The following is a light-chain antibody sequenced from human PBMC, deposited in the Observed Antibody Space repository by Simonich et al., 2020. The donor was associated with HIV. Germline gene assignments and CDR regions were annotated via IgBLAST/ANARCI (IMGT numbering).Light chain of an antibody. CDR1: QSVSSSY. Sequence: EIVLTQSPGTLSLSPGERATLSCRASQSVSSSYLAWYQQKPGLAPRLLIYDASSRATGIPERFSGSGSGTDFTLTISRLEPEDFAVYYCQQYGSSPLFTFGPGTKVDIK. V-gene: IGKV3D-20*01. CDR3: QQYGSSPLFT. CDR2: DAS. J-gene: IGKJ3*01.